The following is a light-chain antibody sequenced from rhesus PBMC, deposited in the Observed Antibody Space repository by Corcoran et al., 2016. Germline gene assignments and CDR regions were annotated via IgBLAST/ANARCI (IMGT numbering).Light chain of an antibody. CDR1: GNDVGGYDY. CDR3: SSYATFNAFS. Sequence: QAALTQPPSVSGSPGQSVTISCTGTGNDVGGYDYVSWYQQHPGTAPKLMICEVNKRPSGVSDRFSGSTSGNTASLTISGLQAEDEADYYCSSYATFNAFSFGSGTRLTVL. CDR2: EVN. V-gene: IGLV2-13*02. J-gene: IGLJ1*01.